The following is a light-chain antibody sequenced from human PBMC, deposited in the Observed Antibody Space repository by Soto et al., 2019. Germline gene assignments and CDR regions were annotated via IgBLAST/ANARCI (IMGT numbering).Light chain of an antibody. V-gene: IGKV3-11*01. Sequence: EIGLTQSPATLSLSPGDRATLSCRASQSFSRYLAWYQQKPGQAPRLLIHDTSTRATGVPDTFSGSGSGTEFTLTISSLAPEDSAMYYCQQRFSWPPTFGGGTHVEIK. CDR3: QQRFSWPPT. J-gene: IGKJ4*01. CDR1: QSFSRY. CDR2: DTS.